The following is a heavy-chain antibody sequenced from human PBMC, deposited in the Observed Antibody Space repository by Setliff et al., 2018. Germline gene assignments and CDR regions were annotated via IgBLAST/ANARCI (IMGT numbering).Heavy chain of an antibody. V-gene: IGHV3-23*01. D-gene: IGHD3-10*01. CDR2: ITGSGNSI. CDR1: GFTFSSYA. Sequence: GGSLRLSCVVSGFTFSSYAMTWVRHAPGKGLEWVSVITGSGNSIYYADSVKGRFSISRDNAKNSLYLQLNSLRAEDTAVYYCARAKGTTMATQYFDYWGQGTLVTVSS. J-gene: IGHJ4*02. CDR3: ARAKGTTMATQYFDY.